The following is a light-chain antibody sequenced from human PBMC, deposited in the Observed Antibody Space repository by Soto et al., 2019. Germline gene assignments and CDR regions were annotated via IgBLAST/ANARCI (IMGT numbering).Light chain of an antibody. CDR1: SSDVGGYNY. CDR2: DVN. CDR3: SSYRSSSTLYV. J-gene: IGLJ1*01. Sequence: QSVLTQPASVSGSPGQSITISCTGTSSDVGGYNYVSWYQQHPGKAPKLMIYDVNTRPSGVSNRFSASKSGNTASLTISGLQAEDEADYYCSSYRSSSTLYVFGTGTKLTVL. V-gene: IGLV2-14*03.